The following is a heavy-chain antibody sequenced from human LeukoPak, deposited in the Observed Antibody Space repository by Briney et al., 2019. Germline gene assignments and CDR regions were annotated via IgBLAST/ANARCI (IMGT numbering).Heavy chain of an antibody. CDR3: AREVIDYVDIVNTTYLDY. CDR2: IYSSGSS. J-gene: IGHJ4*02. Sequence: PSETLSLTCTVSGGSIRGYFWSWIRQPPGKGLEWIGYIYSSGSSNYNPSLKSRVTLSVDTSKNQFSLKLSSVTAADTAVYYCAREVIDYVDIVNTTYLDYWGRGTLVTVSS. CDR1: GGSIRGYF. D-gene: IGHD5-12*01. V-gene: IGHV4-59*01.